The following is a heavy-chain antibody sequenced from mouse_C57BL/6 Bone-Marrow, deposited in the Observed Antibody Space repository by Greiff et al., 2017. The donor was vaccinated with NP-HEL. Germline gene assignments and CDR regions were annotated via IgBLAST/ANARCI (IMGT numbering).Heavy chain of an antibody. D-gene: IGHD1-1*01. CDR3: ASLSYGSSSWFAY. CDR2: IHPNSGST. V-gene: IGHV1-64*01. CDR1: GYTFTSYW. Sequence: QVQLKQPGAELVKPGASVKLSCKASGYTFTSYWMHWVKQRPGQGLEWIGMIHPNSGSTNYNEKFKSKATLTVDKSSSTAYMQLSSLTSEDSAVYYCASLSYGSSSWFAYWGQGTLVTVSA. J-gene: IGHJ3*01.